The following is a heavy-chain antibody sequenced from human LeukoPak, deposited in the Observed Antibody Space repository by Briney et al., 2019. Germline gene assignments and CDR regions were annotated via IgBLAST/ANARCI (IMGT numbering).Heavy chain of an antibody. D-gene: IGHD2-15*01. CDR2: IYSNEDT. CDR3: ARAAGASGGQYFDY. J-gene: IGHJ4*02. CDR1: GGSICTYH. Sequence: SETLSLTCTVSGGSICTYHWSWIRQPAGKGLEWIGRIYSNEDTRYNPSLKSRVTMSVDTSKNQFSLKLSSVTAADTAVYYCARAAGASGGQYFDYWGQGTLVAVSS. V-gene: IGHV4-4*07.